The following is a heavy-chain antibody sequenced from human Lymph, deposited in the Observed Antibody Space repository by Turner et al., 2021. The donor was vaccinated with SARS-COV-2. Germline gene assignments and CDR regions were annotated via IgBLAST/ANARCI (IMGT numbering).Heavy chain of an antibody. CDR1: GFPFSTYS. Sequence: EVQLVESGGGLVKPGGSLRLSRAASGFPFSTYSMNWVRQATGKWLEWISSISSSSSYIYYADSGKGRFTISRDDAKNSLYLQMNSLRAEDTAVYYCARDIPTTADYFDYWGQGTLVTVSS. D-gene: IGHD4-17*01. J-gene: IGHJ4*02. CDR2: ISSSSSYI. CDR3: ARDIPTTADYFDY. V-gene: IGHV3-21*01.